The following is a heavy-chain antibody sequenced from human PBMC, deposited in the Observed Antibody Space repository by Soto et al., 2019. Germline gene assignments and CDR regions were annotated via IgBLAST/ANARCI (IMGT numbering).Heavy chain of an antibody. J-gene: IGHJ6*02. CDR3: ARESFATYYSYGMDV. CDR2: INPSGGST. Sequence: QAQLVQSGAEVKKPGASVKVSCKASGYTFTAYYMHWVRQAPGQGLEWMGIINPSGGSTSYAQKFQGRVSMTGDASTSTFYMELSSLEFEDTAMYYCARESFATYYSYGMDVCGQGTTVNVSS. CDR1: GYTFTAYY. V-gene: IGHV1-46*01. D-gene: IGHD3-3*01.